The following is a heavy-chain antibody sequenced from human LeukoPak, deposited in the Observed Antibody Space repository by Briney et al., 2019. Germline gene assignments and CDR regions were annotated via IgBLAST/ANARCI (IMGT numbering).Heavy chain of an antibody. CDR1: GGTFSSYA. CDR2: IIPIFGTA. CDR3: ARDGPYYDILTGYYVSQGMDG. D-gene: IGHD3-9*01. J-gene: IGHJ6*04. Sequence: SVKVSCKASGGTFSSYAISWVRQAPGQGLEWMGGIIPIFGTANYAKKFQGRVTITADESTSTAYMELSSLRSEDTAVYYCARDGPYYDILTGYYVSQGMDGWGKGTTVTGSS. V-gene: IGHV1-69*13.